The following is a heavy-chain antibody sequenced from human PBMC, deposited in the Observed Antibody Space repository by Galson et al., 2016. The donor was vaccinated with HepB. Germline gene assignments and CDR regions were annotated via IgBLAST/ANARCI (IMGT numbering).Heavy chain of an antibody. Sequence: TLSLTCTVSGGSISSGGYTWSWIRQPPGKGLEWIGYIYHSGNTYYNPSLKSRVTISVDRSKNQFSLKLSSVTAADTAVYYCARDRPDDYGGNTGYFDLWGRGTLVTVSS. D-gene: IGHD4-23*01. CDR3: ARDRPDDYGGNTGYFDL. CDR2: IYHSGNT. J-gene: IGHJ2*01. V-gene: IGHV4-30-2*01. CDR1: GGSISSGGYT.